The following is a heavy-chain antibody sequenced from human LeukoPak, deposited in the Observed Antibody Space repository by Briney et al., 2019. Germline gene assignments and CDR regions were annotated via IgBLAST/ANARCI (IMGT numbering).Heavy chain of an antibody. V-gene: IGHV4-39*07. CDR2: IYYSGST. J-gene: IGHJ6*03. CDR1: GGSISSSSYY. CDR3: AKAVAYYYYYYMDV. Sequence: SETLSLTCTVSGGSISSSSYYWGWIRQPPGKGLEWIGSIYYSGSTYYNPSLKSRVTISVDTSKNQFSLKLSSVTAADTAVYYCAKAVAYYYYYYMDVWGKGTTVTVSS.